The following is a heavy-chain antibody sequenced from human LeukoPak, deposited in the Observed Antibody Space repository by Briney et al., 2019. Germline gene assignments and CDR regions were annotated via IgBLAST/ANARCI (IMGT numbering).Heavy chain of an antibody. CDR3: ARERGVGASLDY. CDR2: INPNSGGT. Sequence: GASVKVSCKASGGTFSSYAISWVRQAPGQGLEWMGWINPNSGGTNYAQKFQGRVTMTRDTSISTAYMELSRLRSDDTAVYYCARERGVGASLDYWGQGTLVTVSS. J-gene: IGHJ4*02. D-gene: IGHD1-26*01. CDR1: GGTFSSYA. V-gene: IGHV1-2*02.